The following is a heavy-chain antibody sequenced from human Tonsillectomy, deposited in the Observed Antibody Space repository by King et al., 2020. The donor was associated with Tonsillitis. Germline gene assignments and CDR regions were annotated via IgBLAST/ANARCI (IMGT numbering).Heavy chain of an antibody. CDR3: ARVAFGRVIGPFDY. V-gene: IGHV3-20*01. Sequence: QLVQSGGGVVRPGGSLRLSCAASGFTFDDYGMSWVRQAPGKGLEWVSGINWNGGSTGYADSLKGRFTISRDNAKNSLYLQMNSLRAEDTALYHCARVAFGRVIGPFDYWGQGTLVTVSS. D-gene: IGHD3-16*02. CDR2: INWNGGST. J-gene: IGHJ4*02. CDR1: GFTFDDYG.